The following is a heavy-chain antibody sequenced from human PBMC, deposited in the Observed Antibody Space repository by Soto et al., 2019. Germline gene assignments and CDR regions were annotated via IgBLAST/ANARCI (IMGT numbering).Heavy chain of an antibody. CDR1: GGSFSGYY. D-gene: IGHD5-18*01. CDR3: ARGPGGIQLWLPHYYYGMDV. CDR2: INHSGST. V-gene: IGHV4-34*01. Sequence: SETLSLTCAVYGGSFSGYYWSWIRQPPGKGLEWIGEINHSGSTNYNPSLKSRVTISVDTSKNQFSLKLSSVTAADTAVYYCARGPGGIQLWLPHYYYGMDVWGQGTTVTVSS. J-gene: IGHJ6*02.